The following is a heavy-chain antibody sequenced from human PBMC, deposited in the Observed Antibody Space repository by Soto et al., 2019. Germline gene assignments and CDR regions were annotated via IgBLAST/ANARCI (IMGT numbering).Heavy chain of an antibody. CDR3: ARFGVSIAAAGPNYDY. Sequence: ASVKVSCKASGYTFTSYAMHWVRQAPGQRLEWMGWINAGNGNTKYSQKFQGRVTITRDTSASTAYMELSSLRSEDTAVYYCARFGVSIAAAGPNYDYWGQGTLVT. D-gene: IGHD6-13*01. CDR1: GYTFTSYA. J-gene: IGHJ4*02. V-gene: IGHV1-3*01. CDR2: INAGNGNT.